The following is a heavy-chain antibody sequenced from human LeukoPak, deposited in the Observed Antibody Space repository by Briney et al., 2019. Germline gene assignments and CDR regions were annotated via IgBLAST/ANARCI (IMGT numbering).Heavy chain of an antibody. CDR3: GRGETGPMVIDN. CDR1: GASISGVIYY. D-gene: IGHD3-10*01. Sequence: PSETLSLTCTVSGASISGVIYYWDWIRQPPGKGLEWIGKIYYSGTTYYNPSLKSRVTMSVDTSKNQFFLRLSSVTAADTALYYSGRGETGPMVIDNWGQGTLVTVDS. V-gene: IGHV4-39*01. J-gene: IGHJ4*02. CDR2: IYYSGTT.